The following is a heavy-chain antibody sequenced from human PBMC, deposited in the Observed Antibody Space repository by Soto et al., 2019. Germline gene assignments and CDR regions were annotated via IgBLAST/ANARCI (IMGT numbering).Heavy chain of an antibody. J-gene: IGHJ4*02. CDR1: GFTFSSYG. CDR3: AKVGYSGSYFDY. Sequence: QVQLVESGGGVVQPGRSLRLSCAASGFTFSSYGMHWVRQAPGKGLEWVAVISYDGSNKYYADSVKGRFTISRDNSKNTLYLQMNSLRAEDTAVYYCAKVGYSGSYFDYWGQGTLVTVS. V-gene: IGHV3-30*18. D-gene: IGHD1-26*01. CDR2: ISYDGSNK.